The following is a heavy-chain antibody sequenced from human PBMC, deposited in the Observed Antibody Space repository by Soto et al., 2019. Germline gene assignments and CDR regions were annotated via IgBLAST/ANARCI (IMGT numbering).Heavy chain of an antibody. CDR1: GYSFTDFY. V-gene: IGHV1-2*02. J-gene: IGHJ4*01. D-gene: IGHD3-10*01. CDR3: ARTRGVTFPPPVFDS. Sequence: QVQLVQSGAEVKKPGASVKVSCKASGYSFTDFYIHWVRQAPGQGLEWMGWINPKGGGSNYAQRFQGRVSMTGETSISTAYMELSSLRSDDTAIYYCARTRGVTFPPPVFDSWGHGTLVIVSS. CDR2: INPKGGGS.